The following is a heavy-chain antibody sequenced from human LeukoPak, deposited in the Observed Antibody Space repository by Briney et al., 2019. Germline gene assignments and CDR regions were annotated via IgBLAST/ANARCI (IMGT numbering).Heavy chain of an antibody. V-gene: IGHV1-3*01. CDR1: GYTFTSYS. Sequence: ASVKVSCKTSGYTFTSYSMNWVRQAPGQRLEWMGWINAGNGNTKYSQKFQGRVTITRDTSASTAYMELSSLRSEDTAVYYCAIMGIAVAGSDAFDIWGQGTMVTVSS. J-gene: IGHJ3*02. CDR3: AIMGIAVAGSDAFDI. CDR2: INAGNGNT. D-gene: IGHD6-19*01.